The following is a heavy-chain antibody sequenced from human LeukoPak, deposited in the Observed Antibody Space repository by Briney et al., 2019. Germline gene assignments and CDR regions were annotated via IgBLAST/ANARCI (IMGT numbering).Heavy chain of an antibody. Sequence: ASETLSLTCAVYGGSFSGYYWSWIRQPPGKGLEWIGEINHSGSTNYNPSLKSRVTISVDTSKNQFSLKLSSVTAADTAVYYCARGSRPTDWGQGTLVTVSS. J-gene: IGHJ4*02. V-gene: IGHV4-34*01. CDR1: GGSFSGYY. CDR3: ARGSRPTD. CDR2: INHSGST.